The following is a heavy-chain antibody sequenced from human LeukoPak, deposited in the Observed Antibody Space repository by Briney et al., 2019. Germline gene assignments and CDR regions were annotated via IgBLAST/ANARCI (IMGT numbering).Heavy chain of an antibody. Sequence: GASLRLSCAASGFTFSGYAMSWVRQAPGKGLEWVSTISGSGVSTYYADSVKGRFTISRDNSNNTLYLQVNSLRAEDTAVYYCAASGWYSPYYFYGTDVWGQGTTVTVSS. V-gene: IGHV3-23*01. J-gene: IGHJ6*02. CDR1: GFTFSGYA. D-gene: IGHD6-19*01. CDR3: AASGWYSPYYFYGTDV. CDR2: ISGSGVST.